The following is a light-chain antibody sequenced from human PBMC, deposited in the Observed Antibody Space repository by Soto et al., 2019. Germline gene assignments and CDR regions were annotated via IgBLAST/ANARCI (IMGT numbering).Light chain of an antibody. CDR1: SSDIGAGYD. CDR3: QSYDSSLSTYG. CDR2: SNA. J-gene: IGLJ1*01. Sequence: QAVLTQPPSVSEAPGQRVTISCTGTSSDIGAGYDVHWYQQLPGAAPKLLIYSNAIRPSGVPDRFSVSKSGTSASLAITGLRAEDEADYYCQSYDSSLSTYGFGTGTKVTVL. V-gene: IGLV1-40*01.